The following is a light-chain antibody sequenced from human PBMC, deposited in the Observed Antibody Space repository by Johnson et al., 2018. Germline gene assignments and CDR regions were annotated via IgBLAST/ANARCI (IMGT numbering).Light chain of an antibody. Sequence: SVLTQPPSVSAAPGQKVTISCSGSSSNIGNNYVSWYQQLPGTAPKLLIYENNKRPSGIPDRFSGSKSGTSATLRITGLQTGDEADYYCGTWDSSLSAGNVFGTGTKVTVL. CDR3: GTWDSSLSAGNV. CDR1: SSNIGNNY. CDR2: ENN. J-gene: IGLJ1*01. V-gene: IGLV1-51*02.